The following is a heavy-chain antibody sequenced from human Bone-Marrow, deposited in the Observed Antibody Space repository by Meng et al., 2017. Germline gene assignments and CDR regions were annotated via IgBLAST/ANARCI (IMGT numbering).Heavy chain of an antibody. D-gene: IGHD1-26*01. J-gene: IGHJ4*02. CDR3: ARVRWELPDY. Sequence: QLQLGQSGAEVKRPGVSVKVSCKASGYTFTGYDRHWVRQAPGQGREWMGRINPNSGGTNYAQKFQGRVTMTRDTSISTAYMELSRLRSDDTAVYDCARVRWELPDYWGQGTLVTVSS. CDR2: INPNSGGT. V-gene: IGHV1-2*06. CDR1: GYTFTGYD.